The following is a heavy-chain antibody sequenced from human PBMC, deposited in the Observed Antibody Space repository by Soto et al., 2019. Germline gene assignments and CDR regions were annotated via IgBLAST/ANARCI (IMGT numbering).Heavy chain of an antibody. Sequence: QVQLVESGGGVVQPGRSPRLSCAASGFTFSSYGMHWVRQAPGKGLEWVAVIWYDGSNKYYADSVKGRFTISRDNSKNTLYLQMNSLRAEDTAVYYCAREIYGDYNYYGMDVWGQGTTVTVSS. CDR3: AREIYGDYNYYGMDV. CDR2: IWYDGSNK. D-gene: IGHD4-17*01. J-gene: IGHJ6*02. CDR1: GFTFSSYG. V-gene: IGHV3-33*01.